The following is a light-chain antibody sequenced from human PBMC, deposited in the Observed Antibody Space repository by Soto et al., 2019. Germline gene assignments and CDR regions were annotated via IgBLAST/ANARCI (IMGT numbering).Light chain of an antibody. CDR3: QQSYSTPTIT. CDR2: DAS. Sequence: DIQMTQSPSTLSASIGDRVTITCRASESIRTWLAWYQHKPGKAPKFLIYDASSLESGVPSRFSGSGSGTDFTLTISSLQPEDFATYYCQQSYSTPTITFGQGTRLEI. J-gene: IGKJ5*01. V-gene: IGKV1-5*01. CDR1: ESIRTW.